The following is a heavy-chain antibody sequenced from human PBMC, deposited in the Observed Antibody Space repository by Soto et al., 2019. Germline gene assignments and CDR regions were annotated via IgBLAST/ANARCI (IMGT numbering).Heavy chain of an antibody. D-gene: IGHD4-17*01. CDR2: IYYSGST. J-gene: IGHJ6*02. CDR1: GGSLSSYY. CDR3: ARVGRDYGDSIYYYDMDV. V-gene: IGHV4-59*01. Sequence: SETLSLTCPVSGGSLSSYYGSWIRQPPGKGLEWMGYIYYSGSTNYNPSLKSRVTISVDTSKNQFSLKLSSVTAADTAVYYCARVGRDYGDSIYYYDMDVWGQGTTVTVSS.